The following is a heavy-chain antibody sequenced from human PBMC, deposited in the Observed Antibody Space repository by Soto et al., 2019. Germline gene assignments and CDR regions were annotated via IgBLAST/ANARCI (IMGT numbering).Heavy chain of an antibody. CDR2: INAGNGKT. V-gene: IGHV1-3*01. D-gene: IGHD6-19*01. J-gene: IGHJ6*02. CDR1: GYTFTSYA. CDR3: ARDLAVAARLYYYGTDV. Sequence: ASVKVSCKASGYTFTSYAMHWVRQAPGQRLEWMGWINAGNGKTNYSQKFQGRVTITRDTSASTAYMELSSLTSEDTAVYFCARDLAVAARLYYYGTDVWGPGTTVTVSS.